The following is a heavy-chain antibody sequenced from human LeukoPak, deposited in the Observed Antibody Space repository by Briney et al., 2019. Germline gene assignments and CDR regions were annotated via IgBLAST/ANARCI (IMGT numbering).Heavy chain of an antibody. Sequence: GGSLRLSCAASGFTFSSYAMSWVRQAPGKGLEWVSAISGSGGSTYYADSVKGRFTISRDNSKNTLYLQMNSLRAEDTAVYYCAKESLGYNWNYVPGQGYFQHWGQGTLVTVSS. CDR2: ISGSGGST. V-gene: IGHV3-23*01. CDR1: GFTFSSYA. D-gene: IGHD1-7*01. CDR3: AKESLGYNWNYVPGQGYFQH. J-gene: IGHJ1*01.